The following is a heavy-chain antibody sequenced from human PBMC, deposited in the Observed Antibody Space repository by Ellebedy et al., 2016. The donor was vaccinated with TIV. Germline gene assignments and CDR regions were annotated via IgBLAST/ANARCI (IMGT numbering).Heavy chain of an antibody. CDR1: GYTFTSYA. D-gene: IGHD4-17*01. CDR2: INAGNGNT. CDR3: ATGGIETTVINDAFDI. J-gene: IGHJ3*02. V-gene: IGHV1-3*01. Sequence: ASVKVSCKASGYTFTSYAMHWVRQAPGQRLEWMGWINAGNGNTKYSQKFQGRVTMTEDTSTDTAYMELSSLRSEDTAVYYCATGGIETTVINDAFDIWGQGTMVTVSS.